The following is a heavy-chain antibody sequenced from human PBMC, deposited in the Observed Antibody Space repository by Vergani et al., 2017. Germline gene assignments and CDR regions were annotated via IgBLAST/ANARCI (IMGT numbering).Heavy chain of an antibody. D-gene: IGHD3-9*01. CDR2: IKSDGSIT. J-gene: IGHJ5*01. CDR1: GFSFNSYW. V-gene: IGHV3-74*03. Sequence: VQLVESGGGLVKPGGSLRLSCSASGFSFNSYWMHWVRQVPGKGLLWVSRIKSDGSITAYADSVKGRFTISRDNAQNTLYLQMNSLRVEDTGVYYCARAICIETCYMSNWLDSWGQGTLVTVSS. CDR3: ARAICIETCYMSNWLDS.